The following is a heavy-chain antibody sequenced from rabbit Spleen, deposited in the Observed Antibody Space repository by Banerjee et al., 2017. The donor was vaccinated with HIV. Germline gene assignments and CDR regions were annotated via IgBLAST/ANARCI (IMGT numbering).Heavy chain of an antibody. CDR2: IGTHTGTT. Sequence: QEQLVESGGGLVQPEGSLTLTCTASGFSFSSSYYMCWVRQAPGKGLEWIACIGTHTGTTYYASWAKGRFTISKTSTTVTLQMTSLTAADAATYFCVRNTGYGGGSGANLWGQGTLVTVS. D-gene: IGHD8-1*01. CDR1: GFSFSSSYY. J-gene: IGHJ4*01. V-gene: IGHV1S45*01. CDR3: VRNTGYGGGSGANL.